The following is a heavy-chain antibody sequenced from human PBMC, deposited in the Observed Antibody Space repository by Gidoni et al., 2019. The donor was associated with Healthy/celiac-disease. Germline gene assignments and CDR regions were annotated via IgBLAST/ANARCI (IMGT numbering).Heavy chain of an antibody. CDR1: GFTFSSYA. D-gene: IGHD6-13*01. CDR2: IGGSGGST. J-gene: IGHJ5*02. Sequence: EVQLLESGGGLVQPGGSLRLSCAASGFTFSSYAMSWVRQAPGKGLEWVSAIGGSGGSTYYADSVKGRFTISRDNSKNTLYLQMNSLRAEDTAVYYCAKQEYSSSWYRSEDNWFDPWGQGTLVTVSS. CDR3: AKQEYSSSWYRSEDNWFDP. V-gene: IGHV3-23*01.